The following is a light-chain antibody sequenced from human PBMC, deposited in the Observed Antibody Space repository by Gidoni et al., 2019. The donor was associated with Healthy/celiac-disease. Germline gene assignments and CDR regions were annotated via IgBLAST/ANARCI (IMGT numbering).Light chain of an antibody. V-gene: IGLV1-44*01. J-gene: IGLJ2*01. CDR1: SSNIGSNT. Sequence: VLTQPPSASGTPGQRVTISCSGSSSNIGSNTVNWYQQLPGTAPKLLIYSNNQRPSGVPDRFSGSKSGTSASLAISGLQSEDEADYYCAAWDDSLNGVVFGGGTKLTVL. CDR2: SNN. CDR3: AAWDDSLNGVV.